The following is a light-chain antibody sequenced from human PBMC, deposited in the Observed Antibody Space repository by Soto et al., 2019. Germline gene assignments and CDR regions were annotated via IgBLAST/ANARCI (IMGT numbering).Light chain of an antibody. CDR2: DAS. Sequence: QSVLTQPASVSGSPGQSITISCTGTSSDVGGYNYVSWYQQHPGKAPKLMIYDASNRPSGVSDRFSGTKSGHTASLTISGLQAEDEGDYYCSSYTSSSTHVVFGGGTKLTVL. CDR3: SSYTSSSTHVV. CDR1: SSDVGGYNY. V-gene: IGLV2-14*01. J-gene: IGLJ2*01.